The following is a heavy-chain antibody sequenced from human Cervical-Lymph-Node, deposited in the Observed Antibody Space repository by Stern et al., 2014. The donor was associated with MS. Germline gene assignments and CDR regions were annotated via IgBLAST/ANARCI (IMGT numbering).Heavy chain of an antibody. CDR2: IWSDGSMK. CDR3: ARSGDYAAWYFSL. V-gene: IGHV3-33*03. CDR1: GFTFSNYA. Sequence: QVQLVESGGGAVQPGGSLRLSCAGSGFTFSNYAMHWVRQAPGKGLEWVAVIWSDGSMKYYVDSVQGRFTVYRDNSRNTLYLQLNSLRAEDTAIYYCARSGDYAAWYFSLWGRGTLITVSS. J-gene: IGHJ2*01. D-gene: IGHD3-22*01.